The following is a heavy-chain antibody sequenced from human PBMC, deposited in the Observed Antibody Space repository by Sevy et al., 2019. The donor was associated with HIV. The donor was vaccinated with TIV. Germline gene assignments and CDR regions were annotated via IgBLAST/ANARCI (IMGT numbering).Heavy chain of an antibody. CDR3: ARTTTVNLHYYGMDV. CDR2: IYYSGST. V-gene: IGHV4-31*03. D-gene: IGHD4-17*01. J-gene: IGHJ6*02. CDR1: GGSISSGGYY. Sequence: SESLSLTCTVSGGSISSGGYYWSWIRQHPGKGLEWIGYIYYSGSTYYNPSLKSRVNISVDTSKNQFSLKLSSVTAADTAVYYCARTTTVNLHYYGMDVWGQGTTVTVSS.